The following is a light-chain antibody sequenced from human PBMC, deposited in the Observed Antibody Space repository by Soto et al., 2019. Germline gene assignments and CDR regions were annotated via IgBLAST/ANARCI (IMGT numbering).Light chain of an antibody. CDR2: LGS. Sequence: DIVMTQSPLSLPVTPGEPASISCRSSQSLLHSSGYNHLDWYLQKPGQSPQLLIYLGSNRASGVPARFSGSGSGTDFTLKISRVEAEDVGVYYCMQALRPPYTFGQGTKLKIK. J-gene: IGKJ2*01. V-gene: IGKV2-28*01. CDR3: MQALRPPYT. CDR1: QSLLHSSGYNH.